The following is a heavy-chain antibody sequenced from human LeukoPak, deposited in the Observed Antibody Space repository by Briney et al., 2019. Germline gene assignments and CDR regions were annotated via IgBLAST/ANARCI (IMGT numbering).Heavy chain of an antibody. CDR1: GYTFTSYG. CDR2: ISAYNGNT. J-gene: IGHJ6*02. V-gene: IGHV1-18*01. D-gene: IGHD3-3*01. CDR3: ARDRDDFWSGYPRDYYGMDV. Sequence: ASVKVSCKASGYTFTSYGISWVRQAPGQGLEWMGWISAYNGNTNYAQKLQGRVTMTTDTSTSTAYMEPRSLRSDGTAVYYCARDRDDFWSGYPRDYYGMDVWGQGTTVTVSS.